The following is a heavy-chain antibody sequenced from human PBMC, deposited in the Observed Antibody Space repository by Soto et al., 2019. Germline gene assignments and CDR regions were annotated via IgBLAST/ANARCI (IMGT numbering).Heavy chain of an antibody. J-gene: IGHJ6*02. D-gene: IGHD5-18*01. Sequence: EVQLVESGGGVVHPGGSLRLYCAASGFTFRTYWLSCVRQVPGKGREWVANINLDGSEKNYVDSVKGRFTISRDNARNSLYLQMSSLRAEDTALYYCARDGSTSWYSYDYHGMDVWGQGTTVTVSS. CDR3: ARDGSTSWYSYDYHGMDV. V-gene: IGHV3-7*05. CDR1: GFTFRTYW. CDR2: INLDGSEK.